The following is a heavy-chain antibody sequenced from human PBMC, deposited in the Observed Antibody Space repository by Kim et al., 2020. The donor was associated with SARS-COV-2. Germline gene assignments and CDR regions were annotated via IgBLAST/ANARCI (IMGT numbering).Heavy chain of an antibody. CDR1: GFTFINYD. J-gene: IGHJ2*01. Sequence: GGSLRLSCVASGFTFINYDMSWVRQAPGKGLEWVSAISGSGSTTYYADSVKGRFTISRDNSQNTLYLQMNSLRAEDTAVYYCAKAWGLSRTFWYFDLWGRGTLVSVSS. CDR2: ISGSGSTT. V-gene: IGHV3-23*01. D-gene: IGHD3-16*01. CDR3: AKAWGLSRTFWYFDL.